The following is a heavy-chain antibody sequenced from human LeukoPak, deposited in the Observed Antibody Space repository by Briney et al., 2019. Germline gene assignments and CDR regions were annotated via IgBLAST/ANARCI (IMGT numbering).Heavy chain of an antibody. D-gene: IGHD3-9*01. Sequence: ASVKVSCKTSGYTFTGYYMNWVRQAPGQGLEWMGWINSDSGFTKYAQKFQGRVTMTRDTSITTVYMDLTRLTSDDTAVYYCARNFDMKGFDPWGEGTLVTVSS. J-gene: IGHJ5*02. CDR1: GYTFTGYY. CDR3: ARNFDMKGFDP. V-gene: IGHV1-2*02. CDR2: INSDSGFT.